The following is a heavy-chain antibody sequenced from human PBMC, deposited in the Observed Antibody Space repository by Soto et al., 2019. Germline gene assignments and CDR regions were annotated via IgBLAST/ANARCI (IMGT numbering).Heavy chain of an antibody. CDR3: AREGTYSSSGPFFDY. CDR2: TRNKANSYTT. Sequence: VHLVESGGGLVKPGGSLRLSCAASGFTFSSYSMNWVRQAPGKGLEWVGRTRNKANSYTTEYAASVKGRFTISRDDSKNSLYLQMNSLKTEDTAVYYCAREGTYSSSGPFFDYWGQGTLVTVSS. J-gene: IGHJ4*02. D-gene: IGHD6-13*01. V-gene: IGHV3-72*01. CDR1: GFTFSSYS.